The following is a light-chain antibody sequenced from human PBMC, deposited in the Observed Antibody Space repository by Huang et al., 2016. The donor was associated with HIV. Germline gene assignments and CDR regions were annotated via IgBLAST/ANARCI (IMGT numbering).Light chain of an antibody. V-gene: IGKV3-20*01. J-gene: IGKJ5*01. CDR1: QTIKNIY. Sequence: EIVLTQSPDTLSLSPGERATVSCRVSQTIKNIYLAWYQQKPGQGPRLLSDGASSRATDIPDRFSGSGSGTDFTLTINRLEPEDFAVYYCQQYDSSQGISFGQGTRLEMK. CDR2: GAS. CDR3: QQYDSSQGIS.